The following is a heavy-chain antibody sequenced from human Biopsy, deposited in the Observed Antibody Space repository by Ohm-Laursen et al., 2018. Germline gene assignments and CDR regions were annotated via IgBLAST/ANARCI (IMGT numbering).Heavy chain of an antibody. CDR1: GGSISSDY. CDR3: ARDRFDLLTPNWFDP. D-gene: IGHD3-9*01. V-gene: IGHV4-38-2*02. CDR2: VYDSGKS. Sequence: GTLSLTCVVSGGSISSDYWSWIRQPPGKGLEWIGSVYDSGKSYYNPSLKSRVTISVDVSKNQFSLKLSSVTAADTAVYYCARDRFDLLTPNWFDPWGQGTLVTVSS. J-gene: IGHJ5*02.